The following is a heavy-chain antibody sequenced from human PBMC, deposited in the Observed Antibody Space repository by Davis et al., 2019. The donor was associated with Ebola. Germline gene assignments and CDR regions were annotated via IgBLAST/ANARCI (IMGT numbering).Heavy chain of an antibody. CDR1: EFTFSSYT. Sequence: GGSLRLSCAASEFTFSSYTTGWVRQAPGKGLEWVSGISSSGGSTYYADSVKGRFTISRDNSKNTLYLQMNSLRAEDTAVYYCASQTAMVTRYYGMDVWGKGTTVTVSS. D-gene: IGHD5-18*01. J-gene: IGHJ6*04. V-gene: IGHV3-23*01. CDR2: ISSSGGST. CDR3: ASQTAMVTRYYGMDV.